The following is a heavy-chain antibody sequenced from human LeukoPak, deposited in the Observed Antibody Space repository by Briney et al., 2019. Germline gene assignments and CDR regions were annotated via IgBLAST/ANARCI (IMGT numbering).Heavy chain of an antibody. CDR1: GFTFSTYA. CDR2: ISYDGRQN. V-gene: IGHV3-30*14. Sequence: PGRSLRLSCAASGFTFSTYAMNWVRQAPGKGLEWVAVISYDGRQNYYADSVKGRFTISRDNSKNIVFLQMNDLRTEDTAFYYCTRDSVNYHFAYWGQGALVTVSS. J-gene: IGHJ4*02. D-gene: IGHD5/OR15-5a*01. CDR3: TRDSVNYHFAY.